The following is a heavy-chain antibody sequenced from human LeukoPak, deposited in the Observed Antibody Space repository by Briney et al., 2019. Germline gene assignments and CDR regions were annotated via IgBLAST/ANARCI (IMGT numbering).Heavy chain of an antibody. CDR1: GFTFSSHA. V-gene: IGHV3-23*01. J-gene: IGHJ4*02. CDR3: AKGRYYDSSGYYSLPVY. CDR2: ISGSGGST. D-gene: IGHD3-22*01. Sequence: GGSLRLSCAASGFTFSSHAMSWVRQAPGKGLEWVSAISGSGGSTYYADSVKGRFTISRDNSKNTLYLQMNSLRAEDTAVYYCAKGRYYDSSGYYSLPVYWGQGTLVTVSS.